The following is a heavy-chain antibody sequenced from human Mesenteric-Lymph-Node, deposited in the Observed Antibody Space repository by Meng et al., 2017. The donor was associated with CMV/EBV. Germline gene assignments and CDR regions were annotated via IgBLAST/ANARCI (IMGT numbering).Heavy chain of an antibody. V-gene: IGHV3-21*01. D-gene: IGHD3-3*01. CDR2: ISGPSTFI. CDR1: GFTFSRYT. J-gene: IGHJ4*02. Sequence: GESLKIPCAASGFTFSRYTMNWVRPSPGKGLEWVSSISGPSTFIYYADSVKGRFTISRDNAKHSLNLHMNSLRDDDSAVYYCVREHDFWYGYPFDYWGQGTEVTVSS. CDR3: VREHDFWYGYPFDY.